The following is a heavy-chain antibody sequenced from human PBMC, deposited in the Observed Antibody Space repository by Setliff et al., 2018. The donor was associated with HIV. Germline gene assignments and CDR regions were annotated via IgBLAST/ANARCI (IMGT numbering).Heavy chain of an antibody. Sequence: SETLSLTCTVSGGSISSANYYWSWIRQPPGKGLEWIGYIYYNGNAYYYNPSLKSRVTISTDTSKNQFSLNVRSVTAADTAVYFCAKSSPSIGYISDHWGQGTLVTVSS. CDR3: AKSSPSIGYISDH. CDR2: IYYNGNAY. CDR1: GGSISSANYY. J-gene: IGHJ4*02. V-gene: IGHV4-61*01. D-gene: IGHD5-12*01.